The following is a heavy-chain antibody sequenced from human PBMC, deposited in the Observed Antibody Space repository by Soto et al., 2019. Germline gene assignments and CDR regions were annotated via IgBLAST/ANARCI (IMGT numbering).Heavy chain of an antibody. CDR2: IYYSGST. J-gene: IGHJ3*02. CDR1: GGSITSGDYY. V-gene: IGHV4-30-4*01. D-gene: IGHD3-10*01. Sequence: PSETLSLTCTVSGGSITSGDYYWSWIRQPPGKGLEWIGYIYYSGSTYYNPSLKSRITMSADTSKNQFSLNLSSVTAAADTAVYYCARDRITLANDAFDIWGQGTMVTVSS. CDR3: ARDRITLANDAFDI.